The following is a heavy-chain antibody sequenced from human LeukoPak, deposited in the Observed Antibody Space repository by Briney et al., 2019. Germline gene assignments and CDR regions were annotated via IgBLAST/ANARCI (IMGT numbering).Heavy chain of an antibody. Sequence: SETLSLTCAVCGGSFSGYYWSWIRQPPGKGLEWIGEINHSGSTNYNPSLKSRVTMSVDTSKNQFSLRLSSVTAADTAVYYCARGLGLWGQGTLVTVSS. CDR3: ARGLGL. D-gene: IGHD1-26*01. CDR2: INHSGST. J-gene: IGHJ4*02. CDR1: GGSFSGYY. V-gene: IGHV4-34*01.